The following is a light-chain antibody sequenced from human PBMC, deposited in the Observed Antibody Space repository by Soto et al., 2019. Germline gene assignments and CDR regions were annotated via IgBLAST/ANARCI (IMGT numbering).Light chain of an antibody. V-gene: IGLV2-11*01. J-gene: IGLJ1*01. CDR3: CSYAGSYTYV. CDR1: SSDVGGYNF. Sequence: QSVLTQPRSASGSPGQSVTISCTGTSSDVGGYNFVSWYQYHPGKAPKLMIYNVIQRPSGVPDRFSASKSGNTASLTISGLQAEDEADYYCCSYAGSYTYVFGTGTKLTVL. CDR2: NVI.